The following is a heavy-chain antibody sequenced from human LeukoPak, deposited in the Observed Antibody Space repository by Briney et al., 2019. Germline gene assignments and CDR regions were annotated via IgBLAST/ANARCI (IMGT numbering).Heavy chain of an antibody. V-gene: IGHV3-33*01. CDR3: AGGGSSWFHYYYGMDV. CDR1: GFTFSSYG. CDR2: IWYDGSNK. Sequence: GRSLRLSCAASGFTFSSYGMHWVRQAPGKGLEWVAVIWYDGSNKYYADSVKGRFTISRDNSKNTLYLQMNSLRAEDTAVYYCAGGGSSWFHYYYGMDVWGQGTTVTVSS. D-gene: IGHD6-13*01. J-gene: IGHJ6*02.